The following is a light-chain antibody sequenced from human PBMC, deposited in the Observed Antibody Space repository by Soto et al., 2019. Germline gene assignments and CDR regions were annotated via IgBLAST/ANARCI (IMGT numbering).Light chain of an antibody. CDR3: QQSYSTPQT. CDR1: QSISSY. J-gene: IGKJ1*01. Sequence: DIQMTQSPSSLSACVGDRVTITCRASQSISSYLNWYQQKPGKAPKVLIYAASSLQSGVPSRFSGSGSGTDFTLTISSLQPEDFATYYCQQSYSTPQTFGRGTKVEIK. CDR2: AAS. V-gene: IGKV1-39*01.